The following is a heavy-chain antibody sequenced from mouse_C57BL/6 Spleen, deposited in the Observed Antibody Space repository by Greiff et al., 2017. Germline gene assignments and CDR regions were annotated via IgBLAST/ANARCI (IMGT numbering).Heavy chain of an antibody. D-gene: IGHD2-4*01. Sequence: EVMLVESEGGLVQPGSSMKLSCTASGFTFSDYYMAWVRQVPEKGLEWVANINYDGSSTYYLDSLKSRFIISRDNAKNILYLQMSSLKSEDTATYYCAREAVITTGEWYFDVWGTGTTVTVSS. CDR1: GFTFSDYY. CDR2: INYDGSST. V-gene: IGHV5-16*01. J-gene: IGHJ1*03. CDR3: AREAVITTGEWYFDV.